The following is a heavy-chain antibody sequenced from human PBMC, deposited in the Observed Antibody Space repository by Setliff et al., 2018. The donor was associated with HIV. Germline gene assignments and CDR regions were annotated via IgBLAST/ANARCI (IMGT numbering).Heavy chain of an antibody. V-gene: IGHV1-18*01. CDR1: GYSFTSYG. J-gene: IGHJ3*02. D-gene: IGHD1-26*01. CDR2: ITTYNGGT. Sequence: SVKVSCKASGYSFTSYGLSWVRRAPGQGLEWMGSITTYNGGTNYAQKFQGRVTMTTDTSTSTAYMELRSLRSDDTAVYYCTRGGYSGAFLDAFDIWGQGTMVTVSS. CDR3: TRGGYSGAFLDAFDI.